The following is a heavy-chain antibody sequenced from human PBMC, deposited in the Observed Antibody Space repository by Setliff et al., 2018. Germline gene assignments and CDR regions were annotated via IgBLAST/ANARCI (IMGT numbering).Heavy chain of an antibody. CDR1: GFTFSTYG. J-gene: IGHJ4*02. D-gene: IGHD6-25*01. CDR2: LNNDGTTI. CDR3: VRDTTSGWMLTN. Sequence: GGSLRLSCAPSGFTFSTYGLNWVRQAPGKGLEWISYLNNDGTTIYYADSVRGRFTISRDNARDSLYLQMNSLRAEDTAVYYCVRDTTSGWMLTNWGQGTLVTVSS. V-gene: IGHV3-48*04.